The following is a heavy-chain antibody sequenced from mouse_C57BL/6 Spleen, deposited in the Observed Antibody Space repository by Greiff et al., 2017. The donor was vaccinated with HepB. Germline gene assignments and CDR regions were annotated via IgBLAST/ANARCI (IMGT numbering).Heavy chain of an antibody. D-gene: IGHD2-1*01. CDR2: IHPNSGST. J-gene: IGHJ2*01. CDR1: GYTFTSYW. CDR3: AYGNYRSYFDY. Sequence: QVQLQQPGAELVKPGASVKLSCKASGYTFTSYWMHWVKQRPGQGLEWIGMIHPNSGSTNYNEKFKSKATLTVDKSSSTAYMQRSSLTSEDSAVYYCAYGNYRSYFDYWGQGTTLTVSS. V-gene: IGHV1-64*01.